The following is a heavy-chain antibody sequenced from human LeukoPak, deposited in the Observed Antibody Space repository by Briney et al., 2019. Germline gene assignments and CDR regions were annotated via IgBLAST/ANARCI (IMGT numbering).Heavy chain of an antibody. V-gene: IGHV4-39*01. CDR1: GGSISSSRYY. J-gene: IGHJ5*02. D-gene: IGHD4-17*01. CDR2: IYYSGST. CDR3: ARRETTVTTLGWFDP. Sequence: SETLSLTCTVSGGSISSSRYYWGWIRQPPGKGLEWIGSIYYSGSTYYNPSLKSRVTISVDTSKNQFSLKLSSVTVADTAVYYCARRETTVTTLGWFDPWGQGTLVTVSS.